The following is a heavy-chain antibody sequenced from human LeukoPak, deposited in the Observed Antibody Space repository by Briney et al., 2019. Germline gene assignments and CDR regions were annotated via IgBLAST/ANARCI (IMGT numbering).Heavy chain of an antibody. D-gene: IGHD3-16*01. CDR1: GGSVSSGSYY. V-gene: IGHV4-61*01. CDR2: IYYSGST. CDR3: ARDWGGI. J-gene: IGHJ3*02. Sequence: SETLSLTCTVSGGSVSSGSYYWSWIRQPPGKGLEWIGYIYYSGSTNYNPSLKSRVTISVDTSKNQFSLKLSSVTAADTAVYYCARDWGGIRGQGTMVTVSS.